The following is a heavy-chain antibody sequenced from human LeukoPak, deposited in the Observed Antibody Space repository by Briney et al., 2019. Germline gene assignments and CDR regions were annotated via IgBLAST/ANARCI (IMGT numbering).Heavy chain of an antibody. V-gene: IGHV1-18*04. CDR2: ISAYNGNT. Sequence: ASVEVSCKASGYTFTSYGISWVRQAPGQGLEWMGWISAYNGNTNYAQKLQGRVTMTTDTSTSTAYMELRSLRSDDTAVYYCALIAAAGYFDPWGQGTLVTVSS. CDR1: GYTFTSYG. J-gene: IGHJ5*02. D-gene: IGHD6-13*01. CDR3: ALIAAAGYFDP.